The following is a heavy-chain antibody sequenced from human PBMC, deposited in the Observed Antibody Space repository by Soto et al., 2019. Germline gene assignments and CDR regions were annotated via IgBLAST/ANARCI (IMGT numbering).Heavy chain of an antibody. J-gene: IGHJ4*02. D-gene: IGHD3-10*01. CDR1: GGSFSGYY. CDR3: ARDGSRDGAFDY. Sequence: QVQLQQWGAGLLKPSETLSLTCAVYGGSFSGYYWSWIRQPPGKGLEWIGENNHSGSTNYNPSLESRVTISADTSKNQFSLKLSSVTAADTAVYYCARDGSRDGAFDYWGQGTLVTVSS. CDR2: NNHSGST. V-gene: IGHV4-34*01.